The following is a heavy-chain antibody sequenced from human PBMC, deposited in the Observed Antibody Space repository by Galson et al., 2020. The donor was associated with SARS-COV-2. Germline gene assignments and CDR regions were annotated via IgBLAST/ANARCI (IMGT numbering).Heavy chain of an antibody. CDR3: ARDITMMGGLDV. CDR2: MYYSGTT. CDR1: GGSLSGYH. J-gene: IGHJ6*02. V-gene: IGHV4-59*01. Sequence: ETSETLSLTCTVSGGSLSGYHWHWIRQPPGKGLEWIGYMYYSGTTNYNPSLKSRVTISVDTSKNQFSLKLSSVTAADTAVYYCARDITMMGGLDVWGQGASVTVPS. D-gene: IGHD3-22*01.